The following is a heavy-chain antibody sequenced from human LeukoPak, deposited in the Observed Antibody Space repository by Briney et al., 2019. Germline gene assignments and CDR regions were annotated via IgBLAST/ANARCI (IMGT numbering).Heavy chain of an antibody. J-gene: IGHJ4*02. D-gene: IGHD2-8*02. CDR2: IFPSGGEI. CDR3: ATYRQVLLPFES. Sequence: GGSLRLSCAASGFTFSTFAMIWVRQPPGKGLEWVSSIFPSGGEIHYADSVRGRFTISRDNSKSTLSLQMNRLRAEDTAIYYCATYRQVLLPFESWGQGPLVTVSS. CDR1: GFTFSTFA. V-gene: IGHV3-23*01.